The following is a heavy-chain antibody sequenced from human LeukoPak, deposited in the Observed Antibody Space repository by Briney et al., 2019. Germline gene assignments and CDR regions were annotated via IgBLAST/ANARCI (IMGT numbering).Heavy chain of an antibody. Sequence: QTLSHTCAISGDSIFTNNVAWNWIRQSPSRGLVWLGRTYYRSKWSFDYAVSVKSRITINADTSKNQFSLQLSSVTPEDTAVYYCARGKYTSFDNWGQGTVVTVSS. D-gene: IGHD6-19*01. CDR3: ARGKYTSFDN. V-gene: IGHV6-1*01. CDR2: TYYRSKWSF. J-gene: IGHJ4*02. CDR1: GDSIFTNNVA.